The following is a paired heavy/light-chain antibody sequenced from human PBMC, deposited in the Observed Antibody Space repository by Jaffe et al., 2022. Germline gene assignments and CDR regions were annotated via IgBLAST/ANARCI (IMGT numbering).Heavy chain of an antibody. CDR3: AKAYSYYDILTGYQIRGLDY. J-gene: IGHJ4*02. Sequence: QVQLVESGGGVVQPGGSLRLSCAASGFTFSSYGMHWVRQAPGKGLEWVAFIRYDGSNKYYADSVKGRFTISRDNSKNTLYLQMNSLRAEDTAVYYCAKAYSYYDILTGYQIRGLDYWGQGTLVTVSS. V-gene: IGHV3-30*02. CDR2: IRYDGSNK. CDR1: GFTFSSYG. D-gene: IGHD3-9*01.
Light chain of an antibody. CDR3: QQSYSTSIT. J-gene: IGKJ5*01. CDR2: AAS. CDR1: QSISSY. Sequence: DIQMTQSPSSLSASVGDRVTITCRASQSISSYLNWYQQKPGKAPKLLIYAASSLQSGVPSRFSGSGSGTDFTLTISSLQPEDFATYYCQQSYSTSITFGQGTRLEIK. V-gene: IGKV1-39*01.